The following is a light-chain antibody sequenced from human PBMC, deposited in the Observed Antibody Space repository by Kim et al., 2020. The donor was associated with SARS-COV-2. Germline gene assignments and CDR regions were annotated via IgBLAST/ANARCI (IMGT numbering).Light chain of an antibody. CDR3: QVWDTDTDDQV. CDR1: NIGGHS. Sequence: SYELTQPPSVSVAPGQTARITCGGNNIGGHSVHWYQQKPGQAPVLVIYYDSDRPSGIPERFSGSKAATTATLTISRVEAGDEADYYCQVWDTDTDDQVFG. CDR2: YDS. J-gene: IGLJ1*01. V-gene: IGLV3-21*01.